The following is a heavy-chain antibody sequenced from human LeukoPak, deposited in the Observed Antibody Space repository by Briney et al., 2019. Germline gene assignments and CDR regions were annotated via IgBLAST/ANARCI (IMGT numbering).Heavy chain of an antibody. CDR2: IRGSGVET. D-gene: IGHD4-17*01. Sequence: PGGSLRLSCAASGFTFNIYGMNWVRQAPGKGLEWVSGIRGSGVETFYADSVKGRFTISRDNAKNSLYLQMNSLRAEDTALYYCAKDMTTVTVGAFDYWGQGTLVTVSS. CDR1: GFTFNIYG. CDR3: AKDMTTVTVGAFDY. J-gene: IGHJ4*02. V-gene: IGHV3-23*01.